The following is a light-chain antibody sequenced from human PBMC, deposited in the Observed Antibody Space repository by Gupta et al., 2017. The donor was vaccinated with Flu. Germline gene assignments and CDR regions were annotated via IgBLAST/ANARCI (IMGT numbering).Light chain of an antibody. CDR2: GAF. Sequence: DIQMTQSPSSLSASVGDRVTITCRASQSISSSLNWFQQKPGTAPQLLIFGAFRLQSGVPSRFSGSGSGTXFTLTIXSLQPEDFATYFCQQTYHALYTFGXGTKLEI. J-gene: IGKJ2*01. CDR1: QSISSS. CDR3: QQTYHALYT. V-gene: IGKV1-39*01.